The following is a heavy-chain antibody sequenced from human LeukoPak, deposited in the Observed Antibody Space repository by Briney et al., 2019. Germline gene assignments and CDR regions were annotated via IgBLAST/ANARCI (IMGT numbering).Heavy chain of an antibody. CDR3: ARHRSGWLQSSFDY. CDR2: INLSGST. CDR1: GGSFSGYY. D-gene: IGHD5-24*01. J-gene: IGHJ4*02. V-gene: IGHV4-34*01. Sequence: PSETLSLTCAVYGGSFSGYYWTWVRQPPGKGLEWIGEINLSGSTNYNPSLKSRLTISLDTSKNQFSLTLSSVTAADTAMYYCARHRSGWLQSSFDYWGQGTLVTVSS.